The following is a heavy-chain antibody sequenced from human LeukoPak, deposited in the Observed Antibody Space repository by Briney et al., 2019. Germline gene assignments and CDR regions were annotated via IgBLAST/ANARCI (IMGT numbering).Heavy chain of an antibody. CDR1: GFTFSNYA. J-gene: IGHJ6*02. Sequence: GGCLRLACAASGFTFSNYAMSWVRQAPGKGREWVSTISDSGDSTYYAASGKGRFTISRDNSKNTLYLQMNSLRAEDPAIHYCAKVPYSDYGSGRPAFMDVWGQGTTVAVSS. CDR3: AKVPYSDYGSGRPAFMDV. CDR2: ISDSGDST. V-gene: IGHV3-23*01. D-gene: IGHD3-10*01.